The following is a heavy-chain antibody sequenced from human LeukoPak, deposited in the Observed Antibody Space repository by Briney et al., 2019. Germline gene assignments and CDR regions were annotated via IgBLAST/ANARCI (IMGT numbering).Heavy chain of an antibody. J-gene: IGHJ4*02. Sequence: GGSLRLSCAASGFTFSSYWMHWVRQAPGKGLVWVSRINSGGSSTSYADSVKGRFTISRDNAKNTLYLQMNSLRAEDTAVYYCARALGGGLNYFDYWGQGTLVTVSS. V-gene: IGHV3-74*01. CDR1: GFTFSSYW. D-gene: IGHD1-26*01. CDR2: INSGGSST. CDR3: ARALGGGLNYFDY.